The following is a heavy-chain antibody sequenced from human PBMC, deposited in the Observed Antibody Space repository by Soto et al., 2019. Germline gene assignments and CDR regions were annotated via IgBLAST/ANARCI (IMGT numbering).Heavy chain of an antibody. J-gene: IGHJ6*02. CDR2: IIPILGIA. Sequence: ASVKVSCKASGGTFSSYTISWVRQAPGQGLEWMGRIIPILGIANYAQKFQGRVTITADKSTSTAYMELSSLRSEDTAVYYCARDPPDIYNYYGMDVWGQGTTVTVS. CDR3: ARDPPDIYNYYGMDV. V-gene: IGHV1-69*04. CDR1: GGTFSSYT. D-gene: IGHD3-9*01.